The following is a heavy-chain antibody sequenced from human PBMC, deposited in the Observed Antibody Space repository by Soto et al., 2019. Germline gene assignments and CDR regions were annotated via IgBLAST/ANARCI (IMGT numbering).Heavy chain of an antibody. J-gene: IGHJ4*02. CDR3: ARGEQHIVRGVTFED. CDR1: GDTFSSSA. CDR2: IIPKFGTT. Sequence: QVQLVQSGAEVKKPGSSVKVSCKASGDTFSSSAISWVRQAPGQGLEWMGGIIPKFGTTNYSQKFQGRVTVTAAESTSTAYMDLSSLRSDDTAVYSCARGEQHIVRGVTFEDWGQGTMVTVSP. V-gene: IGHV1-69*01. D-gene: IGHD3-10*01.